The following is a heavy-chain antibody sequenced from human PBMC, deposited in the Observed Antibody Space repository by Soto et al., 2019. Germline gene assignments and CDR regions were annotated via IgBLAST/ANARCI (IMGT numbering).Heavy chain of an antibody. V-gene: IGHV3-30-3*01. D-gene: IGHD4-17*01. J-gene: IGHJ3*02. CDR3: VFTSTGAFDI. CDR2: ISYDGSNK. Sequence: PGGSLRLSCAASGFTFSSYAMHWVRQAPGKGLEWVAVISYDGSNKYYADSVKGRFTISRDNSKNTLYLQMNSLRAEDTAVYYCVFTSTGAFDIWGQGTMVTVSS. CDR1: GFTFSSYA.